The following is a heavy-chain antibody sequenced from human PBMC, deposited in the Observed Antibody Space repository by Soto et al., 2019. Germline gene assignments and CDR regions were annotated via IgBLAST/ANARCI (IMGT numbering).Heavy chain of an antibody. CDR2: IKQDGSEK. CDR1: GFSFSSYW. Sequence: GGSLRLSCAASGFSFSSYWMSWVRQAPGKGLEWVANIKQDGSEKYYVDSVKGRFTISRVNAKNSLYLHMNSLKTEDTALYYCTKRYFGGSDAFDIWGQGTMVTVSS. V-gene: IGHV3-7*03. D-gene: IGHD3-9*01. CDR3: TKRYFGGSDAFDI. J-gene: IGHJ3*02.